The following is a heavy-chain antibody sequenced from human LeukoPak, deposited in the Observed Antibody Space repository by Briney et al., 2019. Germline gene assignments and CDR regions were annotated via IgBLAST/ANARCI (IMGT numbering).Heavy chain of an antibody. D-gene: IGHD6-19*01. CDR3: ARDPLEQWLALDYYMDV. J-gene: IGHJ6*03. V-gene: IGHV1-18*01. CDR1: GYTFTSYG. CDR2: ISAYNGNT. Sequence: ASVKVSCKASGYTFTSYGISWVRQAPGQGLEWMGWISAYNGNTNCAQKLQGRVTMTTDTSTSTAYMELRSLRSDDTAVYYCARDPLEQWLALDYYMDVWGKGTTVTVSS.